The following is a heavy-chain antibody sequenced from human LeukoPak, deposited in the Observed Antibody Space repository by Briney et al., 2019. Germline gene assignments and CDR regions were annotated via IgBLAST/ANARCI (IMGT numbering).Heavy chain of an antibody. D-gene: IGHD3-22*01. V-gene: IGHV1-2*02. CDR1: GYTFSGYY. Sequence: ASVKVSCKASGYTFSGYYLHWVRQAPGQGLEWMGWINPNSGGTNFTQKFQGRVTMTRDTSIITAYMELSRLRSDDTAVYFCARGYYDSSDYEYFQHWGQGTLVTVSS. J-gene: IGHJ1*01. CDR3: ARGYYDSSDYEYFQH. CDR2: INPNSGGT.